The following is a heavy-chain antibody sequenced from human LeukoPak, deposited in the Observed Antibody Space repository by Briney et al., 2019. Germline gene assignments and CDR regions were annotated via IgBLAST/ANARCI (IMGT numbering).Heavy chain of an antibody. CDR2: INHSGST. V-gene: IGHV4-34*01. CDR3: ARGRGVYYFDY. J-gene: IGHJ4*02. D-gene: IGHD6-13*01. Sequence: SETLSLTCAVHGGSFSGYYWSWIRQPPGKGLEWIGEINHSGSTNYNPSLKSRVTISVDTSKNQFSLKLSSVTAADTAVYYCARGRGVYYFDYWGQGTLVTVSS. CDR1: GGSFSGYY.